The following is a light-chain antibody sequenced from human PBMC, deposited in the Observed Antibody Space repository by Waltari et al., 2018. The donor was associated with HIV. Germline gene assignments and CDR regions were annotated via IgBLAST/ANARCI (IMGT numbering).Light chain of an antibody. Sequence: QSALTQPASVSGSPGQSITISCTGTSSDVGGYNYVSWYQQPPGKAPKLMIYAVSNRPSGVSNRFSGSKSGNTASLTISGLQAEDEADYYCSSYTSSMSYVFGTGTRVTV. CDR3: SSYTSSMSYV. CDR1: SSDVGGYNY. CDR2: AVS. J-gene: IGLJ1*01. V-gene: IGLV2-14*03.